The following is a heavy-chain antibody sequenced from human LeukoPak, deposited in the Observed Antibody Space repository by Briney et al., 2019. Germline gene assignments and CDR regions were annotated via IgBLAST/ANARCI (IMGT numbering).Heavy chain of an antibody. J-gene: IGHJ4*02. D-gene: IGHD2-21*01. Sequence: GGSLRLSCAASGFTFTYAMSWVRQAPGKGLEWVSGVSCGGDSRYYADSVKGRFTISRDNSKNTLYLQMDSLRAEDTAVYYCAKRGVVIRVILVGFHKEAYYFDSWGQGALVTVSS. CDR1: GFTFTYA. CDR3: AKRGVVIRVILVGFHKEAYYFDS. CDR2: VSCGGDSR. V-gene: IGHV3-23*01.